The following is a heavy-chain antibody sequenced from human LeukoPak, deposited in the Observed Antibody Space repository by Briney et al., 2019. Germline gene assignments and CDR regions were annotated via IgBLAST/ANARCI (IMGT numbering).Heavy chain of an antibody. CDR3: AKDYRMIAFGGVIGIDAFDI. V-gene: IGHV3-23*01. Sequence: GGSLRLSCAASGITFRSYAMSWVRQAPGKGLEWVSAISGSGGSTFDADSVKGRFTISRDNSRNTLYLQMNSLRAEDTAVYYCAKDYRMIAFGGVIGIDAFDIWGQGTMVTVSS. CDR2: ISGSGGST. CDR1: GITFRSYA. J-gene: IGHJ3*02. D-gene: IGHD3-16*02.